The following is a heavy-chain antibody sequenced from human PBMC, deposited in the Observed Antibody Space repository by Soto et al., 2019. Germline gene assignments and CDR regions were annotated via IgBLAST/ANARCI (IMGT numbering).Heavy chain of an antibody. V-gene: IGHV3-23*01. CDR3: ANMKSYDYVWGSYRPYNWFDP. D-gene: IGHD3-16*02. J-gene: IGHJ5*02. Sequence: PGGSRRLSCAASGFTFSSYAMSWVRQAPGKGLEWVSAISGSGGSTYYADSVKGRFTISRDNSKNTLYLQMNSLRAEDTAVYYCANMKSYDYVWGSYRPYNWFDPWGQGTLVTVSS. CDR1: GFTFSSYA. CDR2: ISGSGGST.